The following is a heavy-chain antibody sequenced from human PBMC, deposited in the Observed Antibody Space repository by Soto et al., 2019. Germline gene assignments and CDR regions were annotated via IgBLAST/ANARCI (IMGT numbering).Heavy chain of an antibody. CDR2: IYYSGST. Sequence: SETLSLTCTVSGGSVSSGSYYWSWIRQPPGRGLEWIGYIYYSGSTNYNPSLKSRVTISVDTSKNQFSLKLSSVTAADTAVYYCARAGSSGTRVDYWGQGTLVTVSS. J-gene: IGHJ4*02. D-gene: IGHD3-22*01. CDR1: GGSVSSGSYY. CDR3: ARAGSSGTRVDY. V-gene: IGHV4-61*01.